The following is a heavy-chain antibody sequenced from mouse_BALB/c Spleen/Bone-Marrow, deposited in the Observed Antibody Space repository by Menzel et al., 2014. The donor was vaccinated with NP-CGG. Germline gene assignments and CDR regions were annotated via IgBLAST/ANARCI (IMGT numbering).Heavy chain of an antibody. CDR2: ISTYYGDA. Sequence: VQLQQSVAELVRPGVSVKISCKGSGYTFTDYAMHWVKQSHAKSLEWIGVISTYYGDASYNQKFKGKATMTVDKSSSTAYMELARLTSEDSAIYYCARDAMDYWGQGTSVTVSS. CDR1: GYTFTDYA. V-gene: IGHV1S137*01. CDR3: ARDAMDY. J-gene: IGHJ4*01.